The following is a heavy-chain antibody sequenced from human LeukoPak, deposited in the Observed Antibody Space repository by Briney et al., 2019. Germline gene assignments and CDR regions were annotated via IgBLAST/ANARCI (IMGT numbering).Heavy chain of an antibody. Sequence: PGGSLRLSCAASGFTFSSNGMHWVRQTPGKGLVWVSHINHDGSLTNYADFVKGRFTISRDFAKSTLYLQMTRQEAEDTAVYYCSRDVFSLGDSWGQGTLVTVSS. CDR1: GFTFSSNG. J-gene: IGHJ4*02. CDR3: SRDVFSLGDS. CDR2: INHDGSLT. V-gene: IGHV3-74*01. D-gene: IGHD2/OR15-2a*01.